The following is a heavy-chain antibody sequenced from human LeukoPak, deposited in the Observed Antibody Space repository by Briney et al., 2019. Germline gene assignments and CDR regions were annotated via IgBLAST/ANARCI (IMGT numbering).Heavy chain of an antibody. CDR3: ARVGGGIYYYYYYGMDV. J-gene: IGHJ6*02. CDR2: IYYSGST. CDR1: GGSISSYY. V-gene: IGHV4-59*01. D-gene: IGHD2-15*01. Sequence: PSETLSLTCTVSGGSISSYYWSWIRQPPGKGLEWIGYIYYSGSTNYNPSLKSRVTISVDTSKNQFSLKLSSVTAADTAVYYCARVGGGIYYYYYYGMDVWGQGTTVTVSS.